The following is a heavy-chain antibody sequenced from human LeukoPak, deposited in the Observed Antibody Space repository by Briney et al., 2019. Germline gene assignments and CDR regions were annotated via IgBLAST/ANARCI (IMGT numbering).Heavy chain of an antibody. V-gene: IGHV6-1*01. CDR3: ARDRIAVAGRGFDY. Sequence: SQTLSLTYAISGDSVSSNSAAWNWITQSPSRGLEWLGSTYYRSKWYNDYAVSVKSRITINPDTSKNQFSLQLNSVTPEDTAVYYCARDRIAVAGRGFDYWGQGTLVTVSS. CDR2: TYYRSKWYN. CDR1: GDSVSSNSAA. D-gene: IGHD6-19*01. J-gene: IGHJ4*02.